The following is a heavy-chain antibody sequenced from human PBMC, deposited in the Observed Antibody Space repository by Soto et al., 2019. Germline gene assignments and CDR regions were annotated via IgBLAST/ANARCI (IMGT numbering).Heavy chain of an antibody. V-gene: IGHV3-30-3*01. J-gene: IGHJ4*02. CDR1: GFTFSTYA. CDR3: ARDPAASGWYYFDY. CDR2: ISSDGSSQ. Sequence: PVGSLRLSCAASGFTFSTYAMHWVRQAPGKGLEWMAVISSDGSSQYYADSVKGRFTISRDNSKNTLYVQMNSLRVEDTAVYHCARDPAASGWYYFDYWGQGTLVTVSS. D-gene: IGHD6-13*01.